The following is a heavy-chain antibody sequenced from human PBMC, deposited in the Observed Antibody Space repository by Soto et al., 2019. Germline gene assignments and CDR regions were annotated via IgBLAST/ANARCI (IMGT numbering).Heavy chain of an antibody. D-gene: IGHD3-22*01. CDR1: GGSLSDYY. CDR2: INHSGST. CDR3: ARRGHYYDSSCYYGTGDY. Sequence: SETLSLTCAVYGGSLSDYYWSWIRQPPGKVLEWIGEINHSGSTNYNPSLKSRVTISVETSKNQFSLKLSSVTAADTAVYHCARRGHYYDSSCYYGTGDYWGQGTLVNVSS. J-gene: IGHJ4*02. V-gene: IGHV4-34*01.